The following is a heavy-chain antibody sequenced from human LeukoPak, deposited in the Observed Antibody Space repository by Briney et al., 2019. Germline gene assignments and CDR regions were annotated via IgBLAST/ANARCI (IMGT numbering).Heavy chain of an antibody. CDR3: ARGSSSGLYYYYMDV. CDR1: GFTFSSYS. J-gene: IGHJ6*03. V-gene: IGHV3-21*01. Sequence: GGSLRLSCAASGFTFSSYSMNWVRQAPGKGLEWVSSISSSSTYIYYADSVKGRFTISRDNAKNSLYLQMNSLRAEDTAVYYCARGSSSGLYYYYMDVWAKGPRSPSP. CDR2: ISSSSTYI. D-gene: IGHD6-6*01.